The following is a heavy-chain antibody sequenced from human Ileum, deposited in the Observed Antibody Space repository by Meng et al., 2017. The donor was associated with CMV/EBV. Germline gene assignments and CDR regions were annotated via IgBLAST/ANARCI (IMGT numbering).Heavy chain of an antibody. Sequence: GESLKISCAASGLTFGDYAMTWVRQAPGKGLEWVSSLNPSGDDTHYADSVKGRFTISRDNSRNTLSLQMDSLGADDTAVYYCATGQERHHHWGPGTLVTVSS. CDR3: ATGQERHHH. V-gene: IGHV3-23*01. J-gene: IGHJ4*02. CDR1: GLTFGDYA. CDR2: LNPSGDDT.